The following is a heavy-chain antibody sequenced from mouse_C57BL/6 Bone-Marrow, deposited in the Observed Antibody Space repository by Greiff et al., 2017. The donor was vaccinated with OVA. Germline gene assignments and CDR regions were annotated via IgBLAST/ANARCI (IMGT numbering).Heavy chain of an antibody. Sequence: VQLQQSGPVLVKPGASVKMSCKASGYTFTDYYMNWVKQSHGKSLEWIGVINPYNGGTSYNQKFKGKATLTVDKSSSTAYMELISLTSADSAVDYCARSGGNSSPYYFDYWGQGTTLTVSS. J-gene: IGHJ2*01. CDR3: ARSGGNSSPYYFDY. D-gene: IGHD1-3*01. CDR1: GYTFTDYY. V-gene: IGHV1-19*01. CDR2: INPYNGGT.